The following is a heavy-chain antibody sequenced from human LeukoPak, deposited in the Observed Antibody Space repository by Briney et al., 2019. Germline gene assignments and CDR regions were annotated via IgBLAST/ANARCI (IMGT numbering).Heavy chain of an antibody. CDR3: ARAYDSSGYYYVRFDY. V-gene: IGHV1-18*01. J-gene: IGHJ4*02. CDR2: ISAYNGNT. CDR1: GYTFTSYG. D-gene: IGHD3-22*01. Sequence: ASVKVSCKASGYTFTSYGISWVRQAPGQGLEWMGWISAYNGNTNYAQKLQGRVTMTTDTSTSTAYMELRSLRSDDTAVYYCARAYDSSGYYYVRFDYWGQGTLVTVSP.